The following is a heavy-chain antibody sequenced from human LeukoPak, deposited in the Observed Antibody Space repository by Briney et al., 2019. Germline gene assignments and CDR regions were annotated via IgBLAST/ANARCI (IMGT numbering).Heavy chain of an antibody. CDR2: IYYSGST. D-gene: IGHD6-13*01. V-gene: IGHV4-59*01. J-gene: IGHJ5*02. Sequence: SETLSLTCTVSGGSISSYYWSWIRQPPGKGLEWIGYIYYSGSTNYNPSLKSRVTISVDTSKNQFALKLSSVTAADTAVYYRARAGGSSSWYVDWFDPWGQGTLVTVSS. CDR1: GGSISSYY. CDR3: ARAGGSSSWYVDWFDP.